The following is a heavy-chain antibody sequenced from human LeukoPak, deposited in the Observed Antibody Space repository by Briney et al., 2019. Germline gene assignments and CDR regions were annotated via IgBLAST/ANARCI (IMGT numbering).Heavy chain of an antibody. J-gene: IGHJ4*02. CDR2: VIPILDIV. V-gene: IGHV1-69*04. D-gene: IGHD6-6*01. CDR3: ARDRTSGQIDY. CDR1: GGTFGNNG. Sequence: SVKVSCKASGGTFGNNGIGWVRQAPGQGLEWMGRVIPILDIVTYAQKFQGRVTITADKSTSTAYMELRSLRSDDTAVYYCARDRTSGQIDYWGQGTLVTVSS.